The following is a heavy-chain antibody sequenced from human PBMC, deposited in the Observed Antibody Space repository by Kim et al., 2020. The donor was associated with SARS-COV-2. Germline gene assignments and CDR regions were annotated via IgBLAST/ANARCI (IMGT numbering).Heavy chain of an antibody. CDR2: FDPEDGET. CDR1: GYTLTELS. Sequence: ASVKVSCKVSGYTLTELSMHWVRQAPGKGLEWMGGFDPEDGETIYAQKFQGRVIMTADTSTDTAYMELSSTRSEDTPVYYCATGVGMVVPSWFDPWGQGTLVTVSS. CDR3: ATGVGMVVPSWFDP. V-gene: IGHV1-24*01. J-gene: IGHJ5*02. D-gene: IGHD2-15*01.